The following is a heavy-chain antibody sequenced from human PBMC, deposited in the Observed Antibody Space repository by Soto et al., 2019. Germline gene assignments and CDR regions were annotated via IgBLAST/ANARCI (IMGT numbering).Heavy chain of an antibody. CDR2: ISYDGSNK. V-gene: IGHV3-30*18. CDR3: AKEANYDFWSGLYYYYYYMDV. Sequence: GGSLRLSCAASGFTFGSYGMHWVRQAPGKGLEWVAVISYDGSNKYYADSVKGRFTISRDNSKNTLYLQMNSLRAEDTAVYYCAKEANYDFWSGLYYYYYYMDVWGKGTTVTVSS. CDR1: GFTFGSYG. D-gene: IGHD3-3*01. J-gene: IGHJ6*03.